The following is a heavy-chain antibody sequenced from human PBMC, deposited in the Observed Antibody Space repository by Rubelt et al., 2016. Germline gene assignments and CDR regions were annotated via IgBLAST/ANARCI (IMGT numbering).Heavy chain of an antibody. CDR3: AREGDIVGATTAFDN. Sequence: EWVAVIWYDGSNKYYADSVKGRFTISRDNSKNTLYLQMNSLRAEDTAVYYCAREGDIVGATTAFDNWGQGALVTVSS. V-gene: IGHV3-33*01. D-gene: IGHD1-26*01. CDR2: IWYDGSNK. J-gene: IGHJ4*02.